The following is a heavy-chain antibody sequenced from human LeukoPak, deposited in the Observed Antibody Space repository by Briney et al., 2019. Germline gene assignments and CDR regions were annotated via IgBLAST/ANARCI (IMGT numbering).Heavy chain of an antibody. CDR3: ARREYYYDSSGYPLYDAFDI. CDR1: GYTFTSYG. CDR2: FSAYNGNT. V-gene: IGHV1-18*01. J-gene: IGHJ3*02. D-gene: IGHD3-22*01. Sequence: ASVKVSCKASGYTFTSYGISWVRQAPGQGLEWMGWFSAYNGNTNYAQKLQGRFTMTTDTSTSTAYMELRSLRSDDTAVYYCARREYYYDSSGYPLYDAFDIWGQGTMVTVSS.